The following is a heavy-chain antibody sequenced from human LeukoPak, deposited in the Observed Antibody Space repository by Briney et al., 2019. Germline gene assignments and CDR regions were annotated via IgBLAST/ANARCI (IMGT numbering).Heavy chain of an antibody. D-gene: IGHD1-1*01. J-gene: IGHJ5*02. CDR1: GFTFSSYG. V-gene: IGHV3-30*18. Sequence: GRSLRLSCAASGFTFSSYGMHWVRQAPGKGLEWVAVISYDGSNKYYADSVKGRFTISRDNSKNTLYLQMNSLRAEDTAVYYCAEAGGATTGTAFDPWGQGTLVTVSS. CDR2: ISYDGSNK. CDR3: AEAGGATTGTAFDP.